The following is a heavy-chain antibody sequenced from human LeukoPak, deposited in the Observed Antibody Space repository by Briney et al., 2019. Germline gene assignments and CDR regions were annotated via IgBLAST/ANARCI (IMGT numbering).Heavy chain of an antibody. CDR2: INPTGGST. Sequence: ASVKVSCKASGYTFPSYFMHWVRQAPGQGLEWMGIINPTGGSTTYAQKFQGRVTMARDTSTSTVYMELSSLRSDDTAVYYCARTAARRFDYWGQGTMVTVSS. CDR1: GYTFPSYF. D-gene: IGHD6-6*01. CDR3: ARTAARRFDY. V-gene: IGHV1-46*01. J-gene: IGHJ4*02.